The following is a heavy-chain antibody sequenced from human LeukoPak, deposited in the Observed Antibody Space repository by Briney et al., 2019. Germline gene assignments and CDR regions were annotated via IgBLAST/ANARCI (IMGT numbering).Heavy chain of an antibody. J-gene: IGHJ4*02. CDR3: AKDLSSIAVAGFHY. Sequence: GGSLRLSCAASGFTFNNYAMSWVRQAPGKGLEWVSAISGSGGSTYYADSVRGRFTISTDNSKNTLHLQMNSLRAEDTAVYYCAKDLSSIAVAGFHYWGQGTLVTVSS. CDR2: ISGSGGST. V-gene: IGHV3-23*01. CDR1: GFTFNNYA. D-gene: IGHD6-19*01.